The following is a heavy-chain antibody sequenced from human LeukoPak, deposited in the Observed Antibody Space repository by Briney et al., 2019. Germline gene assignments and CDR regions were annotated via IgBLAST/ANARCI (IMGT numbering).Heavy chain of an antibody. J-gene: IGHJ4*02. V-gene: IGHV3-21*01. CDR1: GFTFSSYS. CDR2: ISSSSSYI. Sequence: GGSLRLSCAASGFTFSSYSMNWVRQAPGKGLEWVSSISSSSSYIYYADSVKGRFTISRDNAKNSLYLQMNSLRAEEPAVYYCARASIAAAGTRPGFDYWGQGTLVTVSS. D-gene: IGHD6-13*01. CDR3: ARASIAAAGTRPGFDY.